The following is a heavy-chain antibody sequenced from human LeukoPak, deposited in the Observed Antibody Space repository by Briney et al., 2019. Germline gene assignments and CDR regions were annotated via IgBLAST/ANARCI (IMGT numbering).Heavy chain of an antibody. CDR1: GYIFTSYW. CDR2: IYPGDSDT. D-gene: IGHD2-2*03. CDR3: ARLESLDIVVVPAAMNYYMDV. Sequence: GESLKISCKGSGYIFTSYWIGWVRQMPGKSLEWMGIIYPGDSDTRYSPSFQGQVTISADKSINTAYLQWSSLKASDTAMYYCARLESLDIVVVPAAMNYYMDVWGKGTTVTVSS. J-gene: IGHJ6*03. V-gene: IGHV5-51*01.